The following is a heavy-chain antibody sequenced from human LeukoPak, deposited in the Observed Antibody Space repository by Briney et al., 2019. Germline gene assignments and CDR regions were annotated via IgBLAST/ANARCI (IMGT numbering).Heavy chain of an antibody. J-gene: IGHJ6*02. Sequence: SETLSLTCTVSGGSISSYYWSWIRQPPGKGLEWIGYIYYSGSTTYNPSLKSRVTISVDTSKNQFSLKLSSVTAADTAVYYCARDPRADGSSGYYYGMDVWGQGTTVTVSS. CDR3: ARDPRADGSSGYYYGMDV. CDR1: GGSISSYY. D-gene: IGHD6-6*01. CDR2: IYYSGST. V-gene: IGHV4-59*01.